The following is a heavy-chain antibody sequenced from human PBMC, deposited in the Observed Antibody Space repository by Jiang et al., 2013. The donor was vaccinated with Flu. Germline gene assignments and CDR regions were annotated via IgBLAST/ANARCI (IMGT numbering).Heavy chain of an antibody. V-gene: IGHV3-30*18. CDR3: AKDFDGDYYYYYGMDV. Sequence: ASGFTFSSYGMHWVRQAPGKGLEWVAVISYDGSNKYYADSVKGRFTISRDNSKNTLYLQMNSLRAEDTAVYYCAKDFDGDYYYYYGMDVWGQGTTVTVSS. CDR2: ISYDGSNK. D-gene: IGHD4-17*01. CDR1: GFTFSSYG. J-gene: IGHJ6*02.